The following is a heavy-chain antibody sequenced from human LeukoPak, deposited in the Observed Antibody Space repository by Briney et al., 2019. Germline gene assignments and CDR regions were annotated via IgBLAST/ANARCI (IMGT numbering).Heavy chain of an antibody. J-gene: IGHJ3*02. D-gene: IGHD4-17*01. CDR1: GYTFTSYG. CDR3: ARDTAPSTVTTAPDAFAI. CDR2: ISAYNGNT. Sequence: GASVKVSCKVSGYTFTSYGIRWVRQAPGQELEWMGWISAYNGNTNYAQKLQGRVTMTTDTSTSTAYMELRSLRSDDTAVYYCARDTAPSTVTTAPDAFAIWGQRTMVTVSS. V-gene: IGHV1-18*01.